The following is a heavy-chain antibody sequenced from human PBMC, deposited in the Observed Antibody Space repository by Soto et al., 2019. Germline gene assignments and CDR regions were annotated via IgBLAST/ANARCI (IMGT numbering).Heavy chain of an antibody. CDR3: ARGVYGSGNYYTGPSAFDI. V-gene: IGHV1-69*06. CDR2: SIPVFNTA. Sequence: QVQLEQSGAEVKKPGSSVKISCKASGGTLSDHGVSWLRQAPGQGLEWVGGSIPVFNTAKYAPKFQGRVTIAADKSTNKAYMDLGSLKSDDTAFYYCARGVYGSGNYYTGPSAFDIWGQGTLVIVSS. CDR1: GGTLSDHG. D-gene: IGHD3-10*01. J-gene: IGHJ3*02.